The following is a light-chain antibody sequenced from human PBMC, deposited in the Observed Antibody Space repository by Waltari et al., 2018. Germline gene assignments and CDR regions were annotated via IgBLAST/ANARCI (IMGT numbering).Light chain of an antibody. V-gene: IGKV3-11*01. Sequence: ELVLTQSPATLSLSPGERAALSCRASQGVSSYLAWYQQQPGQAPRLLIYSSSNRATGIPARFSGSGSGTDFTLTISSLEPEDFAVYYCQQRSNWPRTFGQGTKVEIK. CDR2: SSS. J-gene: IGKJ1*01. CDR3: QQRSNWPRT. CDR1: QGVSSY.